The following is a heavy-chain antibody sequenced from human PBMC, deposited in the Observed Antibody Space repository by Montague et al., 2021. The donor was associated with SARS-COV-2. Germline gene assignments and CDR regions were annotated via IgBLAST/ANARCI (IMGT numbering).Heavy chain of an antibody. CDR3: ARLESTRGVIIRGAFHI. V-gene: IGHV4-39*01. CDR1: GDSINNGRYY. J-gene: IGHJ3*02. D-gene: IGHD3-10*01. Sequence: SETLSLTCSVSGDSINNGRYYWGWIRQPPGKGLEWIGTIYYSGSAYYXXXLKSRVTISVDTSKDQFSLKLNSVTATDTAVYYCARLESTRGVIIRGAFHIWGQGTKVTVSS. CDR2: IYYSGSA.